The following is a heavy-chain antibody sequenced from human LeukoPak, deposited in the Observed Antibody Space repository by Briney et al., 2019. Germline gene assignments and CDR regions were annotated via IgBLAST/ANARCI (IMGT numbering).Heavy chain of an antibody. CDR2: ISPSGGST. D-gene: IGHD5-24*01. Sequence: ASVKVSCKAFGYTFTSNYMHWVRQAPGRGPEWVGVISPSGGSTTYAQKFQGRVPLTRDMSTSTDYLELSSLRSEDTAVYYCARDNSVRDEAWWFNPWGQGTLVTVSS. V-gene: IGHV1-46*01. CDR3: ARDNSVRDEAWWFNP. CDR1: GYTFTSNY. J-gene: IGHJ5*02.